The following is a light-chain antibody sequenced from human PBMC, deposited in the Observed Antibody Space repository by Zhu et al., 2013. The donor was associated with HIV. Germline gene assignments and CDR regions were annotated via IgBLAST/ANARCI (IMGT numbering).Light chain of an antibody. CDR2: EVA. CDR3: SSYRRSNTMV. J-gene: IGLJ3*02. Sequence: QSALTQPASVSGSPGQSITISCSGTNSDIGSYNHISWYQQHPGKAPKLIIYEVARRPSEISDRFSGSKSGNTASLTISGLQAEDEADYYCSSYRRSNTMVFGGGTKVTVL. V-gene: IGLV2-14*03. CDR1: NSDIGSYNH.